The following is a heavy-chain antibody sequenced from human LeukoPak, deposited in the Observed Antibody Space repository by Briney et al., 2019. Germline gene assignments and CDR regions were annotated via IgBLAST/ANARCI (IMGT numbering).Heavy chain of an antibody. CDR2: IIPIFGTA. V-gene: IGHV1-69*05. CDR3: AVGYCSGGRCYGLYTGDNWFDP. Sequence: ASVKVSCKASGGTFSSYAISWVRQAPGQGLEWVGRIIPIFGTANYAQKFQGRVTITTDESTSTAYMELSSLRSEDTAVYYCAVGYCSGGRCYGLYTGDNWFDPWGQGTLVTVSS. CDR1: GGTFSSYA. D-gene: IGHD2-15*01. J-gene: IGHJ5*02.